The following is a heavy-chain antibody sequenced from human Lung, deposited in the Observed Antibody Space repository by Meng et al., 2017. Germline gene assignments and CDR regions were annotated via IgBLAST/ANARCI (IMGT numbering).Heavy chain of an antibody. D-gene: IGHD3-9*01. CDR2: IKSNTGGGST. Sequence: ELELLGAGGGLANAWGSLRISCAVSGFYVGNAWMTWVRQSPGKGPEWVGRIKSNTGGGSTEYAAPLTGRFTISRYDSTNTLFLQLNRLKIDDTAVYYCTWDDKAVSDYWGQGTLVTVSS. J-gene: IGHJ4*02. CDR3: TWDDKAVSDY. V-gene: IGHV3-15*01. CDR1: GFYVGNAW.